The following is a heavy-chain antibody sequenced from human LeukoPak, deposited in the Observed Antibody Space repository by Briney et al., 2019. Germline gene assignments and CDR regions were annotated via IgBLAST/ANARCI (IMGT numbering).Heavy chain of an antibody. CDR1: GFTFSSYE. CDR2: ISSSGSTI. V-gene: IGHV3-48*03. D-gene: IGHD5-12*01. J-gene: IGHJ6*03. CDR3: ARDIVATNEETYYYYMDV. Sequence: GGSLRLSCAASGFTFSSYEMNWVRQAPGKGLEWVSYISSSGSTIYYADSVKGRFTISRDNAKNTLYLQMNSLRAEDTAVYYCARDIVATNEETYYYYMDVWGKGTTVTISS.